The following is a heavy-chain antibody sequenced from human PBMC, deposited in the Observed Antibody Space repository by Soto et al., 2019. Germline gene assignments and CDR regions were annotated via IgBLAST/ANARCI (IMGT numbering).Heavy chain of an antibody. V-gene: IGHV3-23*01. Sequence: GGSLRLSCAASGFSFSTNAMSWVRQAPGKGLEWVSSISSSSGSTYYADSVKGRFTVSRDNSMKTLYLQMNSLRADDTAVYYCAKGRGRSRYGMDVWGQGTTVTVSS. CDR3: AKGRGRSRYGMDV. CDR2: ISSSSGST. D-gene: IGHD1-26*01. J-gene: IGHJ6*02. CDR1: GFSFSTNA.